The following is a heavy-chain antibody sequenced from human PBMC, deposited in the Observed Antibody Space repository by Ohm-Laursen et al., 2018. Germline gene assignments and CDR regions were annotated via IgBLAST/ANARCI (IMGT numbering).Heavy chain of an antibody. CDR3: AKVSGDLPALAEHFHH. V-gene: IGHV1-2*02. D-gene: IGHD4-17*01. CDR2: INPNSGGT. J-gene: IGHJ1*01. CDR1: AYTFTGYY. Sequence: SVKVSCKSSAYTFTGYYIHWVRQAPGQGLEWMGWINPNSGGTNYAQKFQGRVTMTRDTSITTAYMDLSRLSSDDTAVYYCAKVSGDLPALAEHFHHWGQGTLVTVSS.